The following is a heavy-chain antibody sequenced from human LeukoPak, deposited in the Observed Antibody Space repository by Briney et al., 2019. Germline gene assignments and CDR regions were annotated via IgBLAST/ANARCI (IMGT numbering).Heavy chain of an antibody. J-gene: IGHJ6*03. V-gene: IGHV4-59*01. Sequence: SETLSLTCTVPGGSISSYYWSWIRQPPGKGLEWIGYIYYSGSTNYNPSLKSRVTISVDTSKNQFSLKLSSVTAADTAVYYCARVPLVRDYYYMDVWGKGTTVTVSS. CDR2: IYYSGST. CDR1: GGSISSYY. D-gene: IGHD3-10*02. CDR3: ARVPLVRDYYYMDV.